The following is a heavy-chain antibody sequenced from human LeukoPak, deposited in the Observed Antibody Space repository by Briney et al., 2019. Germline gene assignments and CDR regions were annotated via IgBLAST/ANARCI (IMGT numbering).Heavy chain of an antibody. V-gene: IGHV3-21*01. CDR1: GFTFSSYS. Sequence: GGSLRLSCAASGFTFSSYSMNWVRQAPGKGLEWVSSISSSSSYIYYADSVKGRFTISRDNAKNSLYLQMNSLRAEDTAVYYCARARYSSSWDDAFDIWGQGTMVTVTS. J-gene: IGHJ3*02. D-gene: IGHD6-13*01. CDR2: ISSSSSYI. CDR3: ARARYSSSWDDAFDI.